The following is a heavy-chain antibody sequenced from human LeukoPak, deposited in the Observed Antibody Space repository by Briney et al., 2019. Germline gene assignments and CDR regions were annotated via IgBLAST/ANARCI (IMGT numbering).Heavy chain of an antibody. J-gene: IGHJ5*02. D-gene: IGHD1-14*01. CDR1: GFTFSSYA. CDR2: LSGGGGST. Sequence: PGGSLRLSCAASGFTFSSYAMSWVRQAPGKGLEWVSALSGGGGSTYYADSVKGRFTISRDNSKNTLYLQMNSLRAEDTAVYYCAKGCQCPSGLSSWFDPRGQGTLVAVSS. V-gene: IGHV3-23*01. CDR3: AKGCQCPSGLSSWFDP.